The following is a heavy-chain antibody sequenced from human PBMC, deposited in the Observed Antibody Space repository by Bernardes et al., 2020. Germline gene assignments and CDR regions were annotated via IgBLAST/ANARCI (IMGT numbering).Heavy chain of an antibody. D-gene: IGHD3-16*02. CDR1: GFTVSINY. J-gene: IGHJ4*02. V-gene: IGHV3-66*01. CDR2: IYSGGDT. CDR3: AIWGSYRSPFDH. Sequence: GGSLRLSCAASGFTVSINYMSWVRQAPRKGLEWVSAIYSGGDTYYADSVKGRFTISRDNSKNTRYLQMNRLRAEDTAIYYCAIWGSYRSPFDHWGQGTLVTVSS.